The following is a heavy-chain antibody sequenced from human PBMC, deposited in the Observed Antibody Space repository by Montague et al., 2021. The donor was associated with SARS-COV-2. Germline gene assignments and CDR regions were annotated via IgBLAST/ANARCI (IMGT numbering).Heavy chain of an antibody. CDR1: GFSFVNFT. D-gene: IGHD5-18*01. J-gene: IGHJ6*02. CDR2: IDSLGTYT. Sequence: SLRLSCPTFGFSFVNFTMHWVRQAPGEGLEWVSAIDSLGTYTYYAASVKGRLTITRDNAKNSLSLQMNSLRLDDTAVYYCAKDVAVYWLVDYGGWGPWATSKNNPYLQINRQMSGHRALDTAANYSVDDGGVYYCGHGAVGGLGTTVTVSS. V-gene: IGHV3-43*01. CDR3: AKDVAVYWLVDYGGWGPWATSKNNPYLQINRQMSGHRALDTAANYSVDDGGVYYCGHGAV.